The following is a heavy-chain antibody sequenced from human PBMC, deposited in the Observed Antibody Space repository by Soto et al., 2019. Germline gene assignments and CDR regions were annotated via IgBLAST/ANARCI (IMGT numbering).Heavy chain of an antibody. J-gene: IGHJ5*01. V-gene: IGHV1-46*01. D-gene: IGHD1-20*01. CDR1: GYILSNPD. CDR2: INPSGGST. Sequence: GASAKIARASSGYILSNPDVDLLRKTHGQGLEWMGTINPSGGSTNYLQKFQGRITMTRDTSTSTVYMELSSLRSEDTAFYFFESAHNTEYGVFSQSRRAWG. CDR3: ESAHNTEYGVFSQSRRA.